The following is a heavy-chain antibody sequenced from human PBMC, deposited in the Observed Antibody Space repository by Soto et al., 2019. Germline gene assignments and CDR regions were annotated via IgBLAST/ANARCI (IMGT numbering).Heavy chain of an antibody. CDR3: ARDRIQLRLGKYYFNGIDV. CDR1: GGTFSDYA. D-gene: IGHD3-16*01. CDR2: IVPRFGSP. Sequence: QVQLVQSGAEMRKPGSSLRVSCKASGGTFSDYAFSWVRQAPGQGLEWMGGIVPRFGSPNYAQKFGGRVTITADTSSSTVYMALSSLRFDDTAVYFCARDRIQLRLGKYYFNGIDVWGQGTTIIVSS. J-gene: IGHJ6*02. V-gene: IGHV1-69*06.